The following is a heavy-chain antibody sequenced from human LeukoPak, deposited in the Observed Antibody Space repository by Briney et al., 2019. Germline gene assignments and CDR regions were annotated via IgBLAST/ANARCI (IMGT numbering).Heavy chain of an antibody. CDR2: MNPNSGNT. D-gene: IGHD3-22*01. J-gene: IGHJ1*01. Sequence: PSVYVSCTVSAYTLTSYDFNWVQQATRHGLGWMGWMNPNSGNTGYAQNIQGRVTMTKDTATSTAYMELSSLSSEDTAVYYCATPGVHYDPSGYNPFKHWGKAPWSPSPQ. CDR1: AYTLTSYD. CDR3: ATPGVHYDPSGYNPFKH. V-gene: IGHV1-8*01.